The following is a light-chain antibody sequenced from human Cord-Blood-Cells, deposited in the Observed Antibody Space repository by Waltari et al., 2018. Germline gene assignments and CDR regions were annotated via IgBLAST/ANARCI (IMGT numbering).Light chain of an antibody. J-gene: IGLJ1*01. CDR2: DVS. CDR1: SSEVGGYNY. CDR3: SSYTSSSTHGV. V-gene: IGLV2-14*01. Sequence: QSALTQPASVSGSPGQSTTISCTGTSSEVGGYNYVSWYQQQPGKAPKRRIYDVSNRPSGVSKRFSGSKSDTTASRPIYWLQAEDEADYYCSSYTSSSTHGVIGTGTKVTVL.